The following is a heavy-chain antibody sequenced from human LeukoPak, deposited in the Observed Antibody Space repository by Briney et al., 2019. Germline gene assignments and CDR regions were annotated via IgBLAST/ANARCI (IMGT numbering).Heavy chain of an antibody. CDR3: ARLSGWTANYFDY. D-gene: IGHD6-19*01. Sequence: AASVKVSCKASGYTFSDYYIHWVRQAPGQGLEWMGGIIPIFGTANYAQKFQGRVTITADESTSTAYMELSSLRAEDTAVYYCARLSGWTANYFDYWGQGTLVTVSS. CDR2: IIPIFGTA. J-gene: IGHJ4*02. V-gene: IGHV1-69*13. CDR1: GYTFSDYY.